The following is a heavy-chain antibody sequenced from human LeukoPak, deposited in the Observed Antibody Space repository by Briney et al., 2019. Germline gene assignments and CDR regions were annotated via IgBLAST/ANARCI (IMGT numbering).Heavy chain of an antibody. D-gene: IGHD4-17*01. J-gene: IGHJ6*02. CDR3: ARAPGDYGYYYYGMDV. CDR2: IYYSGST. CDR1: GGSISSYY. Sequence: SETLSLTCTVSGGSISSYYWSWLRQPPGKGLEWIGYIYYSGSTNYNPSLKSRVTISVDTSKNQFSLKLSSVTAADTAVYYCARAPGDYGYYYYGMDVWGQGTTVTVSS. V-gene: IGHV4-59*01.